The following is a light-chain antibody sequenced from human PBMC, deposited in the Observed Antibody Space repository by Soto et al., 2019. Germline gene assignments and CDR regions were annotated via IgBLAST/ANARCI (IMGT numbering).Light chain of an antibody. Sequence: QPVLTQPPSVSGAPGQRVTISCTGSSSNIGAGYDVHWYQQLPGTVPKLLIYGNSNRPSGVPDRFSGSKSGTSASLAITGLQAEDEADYYCQSYDSSLVVFGGGTKLTVL. CDR2: GNS. J-gene: IGLJ2*01. CDR1: SSNIGAGYD. CDR3: QSYDSSLVV. V-gene: IGLV1-40*01.